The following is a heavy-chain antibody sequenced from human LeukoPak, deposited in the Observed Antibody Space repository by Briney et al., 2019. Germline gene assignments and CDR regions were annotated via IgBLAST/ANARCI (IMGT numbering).Heavy chain of an antibody. J-gene: IGHJ6*04. CDR1: GYTFTSYG. D-gene: IGHD6-13*01. CDR2: ISAYNGNT. Sequence: ASVKVSCKASGYTFTSYGISWVRQAPGLGLEWMGWISAYNGNTNYAQKLQGRVTMTTDTSTSTAYMELRSLRSDDTAVYYCARDWVAAAGTHYYYGMDVWGKGTTVTVSS. CDR3: ARDWVAAAGTHYYYGMDV. V-gene: IGHV1-18*04.